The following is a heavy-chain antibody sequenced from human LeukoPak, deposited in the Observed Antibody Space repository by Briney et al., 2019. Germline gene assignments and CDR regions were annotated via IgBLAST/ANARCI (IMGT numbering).Heavy chain of an antibody. V-gene: IGHV3-23*01. CDR2: ISGSGGST. CDR3: AKDFSFLEWLLF. CDR1: GFPFNSYA. J-gene: IGHJ4*02. D-gene: IGHD3-3*02. Sequence: GSLSLSCAASGFPFNSYALSWVRQAPGKGLEWVSAISGSGGSTYYADSVKGRFTISRDNSKNTLYLQMNSLRAEDTAVYYCAKDFSFLEWLLFWGQGTLVTVSS.